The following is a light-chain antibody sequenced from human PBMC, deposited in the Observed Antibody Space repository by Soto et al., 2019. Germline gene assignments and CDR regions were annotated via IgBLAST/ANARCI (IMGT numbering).Light chain of an antibody. V-gene: IGKV1-27*01. CDR2: AAS. Sequence: DIQMTQSPSSLSASVGDRVTISCRASQDISTYLAWYRQKPGTVPKLLISAASTLQSGVPSRFSGSGSETDFTLAISSLQPEDVATYYCQKYNSAPRTFGPGTKVDIK. J-gene: IGKJ3*01. CDR1: QDISTY. CDR3: QKYNSAPRT.